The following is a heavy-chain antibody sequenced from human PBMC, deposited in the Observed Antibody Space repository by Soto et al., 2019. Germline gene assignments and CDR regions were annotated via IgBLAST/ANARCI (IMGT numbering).Heavy chain of an antibody. Sequence: SETLSLTCTVSGGSISSDYWSWIRQSPGKGLEWIGYIYSRGNTNYNPSLKSRVTISVDTSKTQFSLNLSSVTAADTAVSYCARGTPRLGYDSGHTDFDIWGQGKMVTV. V-gene: IGHV4-59*01. CDR3: ARGTPRLGYDSGHTDFDI. J-gene: IGHJ3*02. D-gene: IGHD5-12*01. CDR1: GGSISSDY. CDR2: IYSRGNT.